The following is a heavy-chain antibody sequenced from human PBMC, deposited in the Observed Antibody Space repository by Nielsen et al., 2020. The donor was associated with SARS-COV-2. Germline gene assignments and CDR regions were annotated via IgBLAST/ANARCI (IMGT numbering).Heavy chain of an antibody. V-gene: IGHV5-51*01. J-gene: IGHJ4*02. CDR3: ARNTYGGSTDY. CDR1: GYTFTSYW. Sequence: GGSLRLSCQGSGYTFTSYWIGWVRQLPGKGLEWMGVIYPRDSDTRYNPSFQGQVIISADKSISTVYLQWSGLKASDSAMYYCARNTYGGSTDYWGQGTLVTVSS. CDR2: IYPRDSDT. D-gene: IGHD4-23*01.